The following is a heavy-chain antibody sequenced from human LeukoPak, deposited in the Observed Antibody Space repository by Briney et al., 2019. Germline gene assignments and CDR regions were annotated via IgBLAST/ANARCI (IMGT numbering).Heavy chain of an antibody. CDR1: GFTFSSYW. CDR2: ISTDGTYT. V-gene: IGHV3-74*03. Sequence: PGGPLRLSCAASGFTFSSYWMHWVRQAPGKGLVWVSRISTDGTYTEYADSVKGRFTISRDNAKDTLYLQVNSLRAEDTAVYYCAITVDCRATTDCYSYFHHWGQGTLVTVSS. CDR3: AITVDCRATTDCYSYFHH. D-gene: IGHD2-21*02. J-gene: IGHJ1*01.